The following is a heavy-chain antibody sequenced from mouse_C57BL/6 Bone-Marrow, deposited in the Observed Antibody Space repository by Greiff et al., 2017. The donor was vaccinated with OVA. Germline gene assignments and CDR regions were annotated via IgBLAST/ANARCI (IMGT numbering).Heavy chain of an antibody. V-gene: IGHV1-81*01. CDR2: IYPRSGNT. J-gene: IGHJ2*01. D-gene: IGHD1-1*01. CDR1: GYTFTSYG. Sequence: QVQLQQSGAELARPGASVKLSCKASGYTFTSYGISWVKQRTGQGLEWIGEIYPRSGNTYYNEKFKGKATLTADKSSSTAYMELRSLTSEDSAVYFCARYYYGSSYGYFDYWGQGTTLTVSS. CDR3: ARYYYGSSYGYFDY.